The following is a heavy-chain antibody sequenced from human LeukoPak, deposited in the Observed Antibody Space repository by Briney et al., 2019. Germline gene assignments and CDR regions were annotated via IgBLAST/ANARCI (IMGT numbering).Heavy chain of an antibody. CDR3: ARARGSSSWYRSGPLWFDP. D-gene: IGHD6-13*01. CDR1: GGSISSYY. V-gene: IGHV4-59*12. CDR2: IYYSGST. J-gene: IGHJ5*02. Sequence: KPSETLSLTCTVSGGSISSYYWSWIRQPPGKGLEWIGYIYYSGSTNYNPSLKSRVTISVDTSKNQFSLKLSSVTAADAAVYYCARARGSSSWYRSGPLWFDPWGQGTLVTVSS.